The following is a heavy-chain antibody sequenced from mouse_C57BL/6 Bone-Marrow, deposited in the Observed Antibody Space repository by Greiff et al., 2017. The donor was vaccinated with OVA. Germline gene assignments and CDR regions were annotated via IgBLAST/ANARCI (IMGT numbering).Heavy chain of an antibody. J-gene: IGHJ2*01. Sequence: EVQLVESGGDLVKPGGSLKLSCAASGFTFSSYGMSWVRQTPDKRLEWVATISSGGSYTYYPDSVKGRFTISRDNAKNTLDLQMSSLKSEDTAMYSWAKHVEWDRLPDYWGQGTTLTVSS. CDR1: GFTFSSYG. D-gene: IGHD4-1*01. CDR2: ISSGGSYT. V-gene: IGHV5-6*01. CDR3: AKHVEWDRLPDY.